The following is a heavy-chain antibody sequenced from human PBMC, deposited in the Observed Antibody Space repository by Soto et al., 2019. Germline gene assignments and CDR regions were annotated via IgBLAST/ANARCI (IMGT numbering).Heavy chain of an antibody. D-gene: IGHD3-10*01. CDR2: IRSRAHSHAT. V-gene: IGHV3-73*01. CDR1: GLTFSDSS. J-gene: IGHJ3*01. Sequence: GGSLRLSCAASGLTFSDSSIHWVRQASGKGLEWLGRIRSRAHSHATAYAASLTGRFIISRDDSKNTAYLQMNSLQIDDTAVYFCARAPYYGDWGQGTEVTVSS. CDR3: ARAPYYGD.